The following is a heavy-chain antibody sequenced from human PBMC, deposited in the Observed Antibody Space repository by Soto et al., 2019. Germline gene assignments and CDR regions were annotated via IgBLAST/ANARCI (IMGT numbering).Heavy chain of an antibody. D-gene: IGHD3-22*01. V-gene: IGHV4-61*01. CDR1: GGSVRSGSYY. Sequence: LALTCSVSGGSVRSGSYYWTWIRQPPGKGLEWIGYIYQSGTTNYNASLKSRVTISIDTSKNQFFLKLNSVTAADTAVYYCARDSSGRHDYWGQGTLVTVSS. J-gene: IGHJ4*02. CDR3: ARDSSGRHDY. CDR2: IYQSGTT.